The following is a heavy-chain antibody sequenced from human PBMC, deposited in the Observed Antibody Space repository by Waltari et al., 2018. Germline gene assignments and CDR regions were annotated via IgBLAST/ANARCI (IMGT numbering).Heavy chain of an antibody. J-gene: IGHJ4*02. V-gene: IGHV4-59*01. Sequence: QVQLQESGPGLVKPSETLSLTCTVSGGSISSYYWSWIRQPPGKGLEWIGYIYYSGSTNYNPSLKSRVTISVDTSKNQFSLKLSSVTAADTAVYYCVRSSGSGWYGDYWGQGTLVTVSS. CDR2: IYYSGST. D-gene: IGHD6-19*01. CDR1: GGSISSYY. CDR3: VRSSGSGWYGDY.